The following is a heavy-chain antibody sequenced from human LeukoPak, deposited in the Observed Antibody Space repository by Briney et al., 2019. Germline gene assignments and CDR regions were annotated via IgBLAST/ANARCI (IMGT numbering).Heavy chain of an antibody. V-gene: IGHV1-24*01. CDR3: ATYHRYYDSSGYLKYFQH. J-gene: IGHJ1*01. CDR2: FDPEDGET. Sequence: GASVKVSCKVSGYTLTELSMHWVRQAPGKGVEWMGGFDPEDGETIYAQKFQGRVTMTEDTSTDTAYMELSSLRSEDTAVYYCATYHRYYDSSGYLKYFQHWGQGTLVTVSS. CDR1: GYTLTELS. D-gene: IGHD3-22*01.